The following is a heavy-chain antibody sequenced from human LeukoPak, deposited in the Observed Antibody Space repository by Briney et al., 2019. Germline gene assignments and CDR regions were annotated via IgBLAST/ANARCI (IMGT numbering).Heavy chain of an antibody. D-gene: IGHD2-2*01. CDR2: IYTSGST. V-gene: IGHV4-61*02. Sequence: SETLSLTCTVSGGSISSGSYYWSWIRKPPGKGLEWIGRIYTSGSTNYNPSLKSRVTMSVDTSKNQFSLKLSSVTAADTAVYYCARATCSSTSCYPLPNNWFDPWGQGTLVTVSS. CDR1: GGSISSGSYY. J-gene: IGHJ5*02. CDR3: ARATCSSTSCYPLPNNWFDP.